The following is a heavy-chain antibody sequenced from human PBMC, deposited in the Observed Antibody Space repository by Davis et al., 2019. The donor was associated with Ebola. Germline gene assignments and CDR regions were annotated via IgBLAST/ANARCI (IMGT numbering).Heavy chain of an antibody. CDR2: ISDNGFST. J-gene: IGHJ4*02. D-gene: IGHD2-15*01. CDR1: GLDFSIHA. V-gene: IGHV3-23*01. CDR3: AKDHDVVVVAATPIDY. Sequence: GGSLRLSCAASGLDFSIHAMSCVRQAPGKGLEWVSSISDNGFSTYYADSVKGRFTISRDNSKNTLYLQMNSLRAEDTAVYYCAKDHDVVVVAATPIDYWGQGTLVTVSS.